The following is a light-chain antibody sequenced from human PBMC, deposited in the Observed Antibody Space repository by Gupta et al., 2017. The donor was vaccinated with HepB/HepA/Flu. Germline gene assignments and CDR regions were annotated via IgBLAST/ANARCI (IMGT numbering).Light chain of an antibody. V-gene: IGLV1-44*01. J-gene: IGLJ3*02. CDR2: SDH. CDR1: ISNIGVNT. Sequence: SQLTQPPSSAGTAGQRVTISCSGSISNIGVNTVSWYQQVPGMAPKLLIYSDHQRPSGVPDRFSGSKSGTSASLSISGLQSEDETDYYCAALDDIPNWLMFGGGTKLTVL. CDR3: AALDDIPNWLM.